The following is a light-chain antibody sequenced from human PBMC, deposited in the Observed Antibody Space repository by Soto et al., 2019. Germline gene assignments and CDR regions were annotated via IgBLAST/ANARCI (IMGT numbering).Light chain of an antibody. CDR3: QAWDSSTARGV. Sequence: SYELTQPPSVSVSPGQTASITCSGDKLGDKYACWYQQKPGQSPVLVIYQDSKRPSGIPERFSGSNSGNTATLTISGTQAMDAADYYCQAWDSSTARGVFGAGTKVTVL. J-gene: IGLJ1*01. CDR1: KLGDKY. CDR2: QDS. V-gene: IGLV3-1*01.